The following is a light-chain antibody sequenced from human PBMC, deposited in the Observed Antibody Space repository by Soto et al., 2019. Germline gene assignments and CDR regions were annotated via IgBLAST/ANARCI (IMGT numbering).Light chain of an antibody. CDR3: SSHTSSRTYV. V-gene: IGLV2-14*01. CDR1: SSDIGGYNS. CDR2: EVT. Sequence: QSALTQPASVSGSPGQSITISCTGISSDIGGYNSVSCYQQHPGKAPKLMIYEVTNRPSGVSNRFSVSESGNTASLTISGLQSEDEADYYCSSHTSSRTYVFGTGTKLTVL. J-gene: IGLJ1*01.